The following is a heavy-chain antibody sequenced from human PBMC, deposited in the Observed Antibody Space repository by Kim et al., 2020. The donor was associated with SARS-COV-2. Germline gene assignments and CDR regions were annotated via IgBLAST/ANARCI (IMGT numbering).Heavy chain of an antibody. CDR2: S. D-gene: IGHD2-15*01. CDR3: TPALTGYFNH. Sequence: SNYAQQFQGRVTITADESTSTAYMELSSLSSEDTAVYYCTPALTGYFNHWGQGTAVTVTS. J-gene: IGHJ4*02. V-gene: IGHV1-69*01.